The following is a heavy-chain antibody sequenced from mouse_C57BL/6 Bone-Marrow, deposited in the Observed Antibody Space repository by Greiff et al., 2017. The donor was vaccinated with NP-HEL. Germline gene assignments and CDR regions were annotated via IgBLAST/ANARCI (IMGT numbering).Heavy chain of an antibody. CDR2: IYPSASDT. V-gene: IGHV1-74*01. Sequence: QVQLQQPGAELVKPGASVKVSCKASGYTFTSYWMHWVKQRPGQGLEWIGRIYPSASDTNYNQKFKGKATLTADKSSSTAYMQLSSLTSEDSAVYYCAPGYYFDYWGQGTTLTVSS. J-gene: IGHJ2*01. CDR1: GYTFTSYW. D-gene: IGHD1-2*01. CDR3: APGYYFDY.